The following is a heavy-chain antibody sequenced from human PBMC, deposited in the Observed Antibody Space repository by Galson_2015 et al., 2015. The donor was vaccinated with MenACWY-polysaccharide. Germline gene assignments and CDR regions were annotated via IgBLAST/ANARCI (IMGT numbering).Heavy chain of an antibody. Sequence: CAISGDSVSSHSAAWNWIRQSPSRGLEWLGRTYYRSKWYHDYPVSVKSRITINPDTSKNQLSLQLSSVTPDDTALYYCARTCPPYSRTWYECFDYWDQGTLVTVSS. CDR3: ARTCPPYSRTWYECFDY. CDR2: TYYRSKWYH. CDR1: GDSVSSHSAA. J-gene: IGHJ4*02. D-gene: IGHD6-13*01. V-gene: IGHV6-1*01.